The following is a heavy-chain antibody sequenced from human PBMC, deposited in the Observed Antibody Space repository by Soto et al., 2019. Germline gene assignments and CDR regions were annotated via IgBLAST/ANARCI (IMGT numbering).Heavy chain of an antibody. CDR3: ARLDKFNGGWS. CDR2: VSHDGKSG. Sequence: QVQLVESGGGVVQPGRSLRLSCAASGFTFSSYAMHWVRRAPGKGLEWVAAVSHDGKSGFYADSVSGRFTVSRDNSNNLVYLQMDRLRPEDKALFYCARLDKFNGGWSWGQGTAVTVSS. V-gene: IGHV3-30*14. D-gene: IGHD6-19*01. J-gene: IGHJ4*02. CDR1: GFTFSSYA.